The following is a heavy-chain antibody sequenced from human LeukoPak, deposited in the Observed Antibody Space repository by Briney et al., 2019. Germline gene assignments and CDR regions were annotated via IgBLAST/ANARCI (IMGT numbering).Heavy chain of an antibody. CDR3: ARLSCSTSCYYNWFDP. V-gene: IGHV4-39*01. CDR1: GGSISSSSYY. D-gene: IGHD2-2*01. J-gene: IGHJ5*02. CDR2: IYYSGST. Sequence: SETLPLTCTVSGGSISSSSYYWGWIRQPPGKGLEWIGSIYYSGSTYYNPSLKSRVTISVDTSKNQFSLKLSSVTAADTAVYYCARLSCSTSCYYNWFDPWGQGTLVTVSS.